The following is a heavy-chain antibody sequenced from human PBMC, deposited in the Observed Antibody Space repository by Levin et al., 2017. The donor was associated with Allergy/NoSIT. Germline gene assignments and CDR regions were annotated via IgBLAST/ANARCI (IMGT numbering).Heavy chain of an antibody. V-gene: IGHV1-8*01. CDR2: MNPNSGNT. CDR3: ARGWAGTVTSIDAFDI. Sequence: ASVKVSCKASGYTFTSYDINWVRQATGQGLEWMGWMNPNSGNTGYAQKFQGRVTMTRNTSISTAYMELSSLRSEDTAVYYCARGWAGTVTSIDAFDIWGQGTMVTVSS. J-gene: IGHJ3*02. D-gene: IGHD4-11*01. CDR1: GYTFTSYD.